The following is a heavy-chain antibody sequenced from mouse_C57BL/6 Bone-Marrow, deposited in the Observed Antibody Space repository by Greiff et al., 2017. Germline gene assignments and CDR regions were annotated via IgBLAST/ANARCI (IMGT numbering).Heavy chain of an antibody. J-gene: IGHJ4*01. CDR3: ARDGDYDGGYAMDY. D-gene: IGHD2-4*01. CDR1: GFTFSDFY. CDR2: SRNKANDYTT. Sequence: EVKLMESGGGLVQSGRSLRLSCATSGFTFSDFYMEWVRQAPGKGLEWIAASRNKANDYTTEYSASVKGRFIVSRDTSQSILYLQMNALRAEDTAIYYCARDGDYDGGYAMDYWGRGTSVTVSS. V-gene: IGHV7-1*01.